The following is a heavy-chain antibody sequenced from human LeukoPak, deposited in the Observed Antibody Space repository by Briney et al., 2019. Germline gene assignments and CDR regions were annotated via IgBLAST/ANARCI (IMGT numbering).Heavy chain of an antibody. CDR3: AKDGYYCSSTSCYLDN. V-gene: IGHV3-7*01. J-gene: IGHJ4*02. Sequence: GGSLRLSCAASEFTFSSYWMSWVRQAPGKGLEWVASIKQDGSEKYYVDSVKGRVTISRDNAKNSLYLQMNSLRAEDTAVYYCAKDGYYCSSTSCYLDNWGQGTLVTVSS. CDR2: IKQDGSEK. D-gene: IGHD2-2*01. CDR1: EFTFSSYW.